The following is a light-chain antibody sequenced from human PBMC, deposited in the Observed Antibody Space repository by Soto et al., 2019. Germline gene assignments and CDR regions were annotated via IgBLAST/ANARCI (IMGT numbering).Light chain of an antibody. CDR1: SSNIGAGYD. CDR2: GNS. CDR3: QSYDSSLSV. V-gene: IGLV1-40*01. J-gene: IGLJ1*01. Sequence: QSVLTQPPSVSGAPGQRVTISCTGSSSNIGAGYDVHWYQQLPGTAPKLLIYGNSNRPSGVPDRFPGSKSGTSASLAITGLQAEDEADYYCQSYDSSLSVFGTGTKVTVL.